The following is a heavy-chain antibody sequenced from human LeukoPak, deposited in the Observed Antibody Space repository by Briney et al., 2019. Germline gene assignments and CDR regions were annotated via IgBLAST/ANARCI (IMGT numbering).Heavy chain of an antibody. Sequence: GGSLRLSCAASGLTFSSYWMSWVRQAPGKGLEWVANIKQDGSEKYYVDSVKGRFTISRDNAKNSLYLQMNSLRAEDTAVYYCARDPAGYCSSTSCFGYFDYWGQGTLVTVSS. CDR2: IKQDGSEK. CDR1: GLTFSSYW. CDR3: ARDPAGYCSSTSCFGYFDY. J-gene: IGHJ4*02. D-gene: IGHD2-2*01. V-gene: IGHV3-7*03.